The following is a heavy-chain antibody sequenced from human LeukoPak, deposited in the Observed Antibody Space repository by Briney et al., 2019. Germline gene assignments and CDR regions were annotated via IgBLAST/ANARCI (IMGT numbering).Heavy chain of an antibody. D-gene: IGHD3-16*01. Sequence: GGSLRLSCAASGFTFSSNEMSWVRQAPGKGLEWVSYISATGYTIYYTDSVKGRFTISRDNAKNSLYLQMNSLRAEDTAVYYCARVPRSGSWGFFDYWGQGTLVTVSS. J-gene: IGHJ4*02. CDR1: GFTFSSNE. V-gene: IGHV3-48*03. CDR2: ISATGYTI. CDR3: ARVPRSGSWGFFDY.